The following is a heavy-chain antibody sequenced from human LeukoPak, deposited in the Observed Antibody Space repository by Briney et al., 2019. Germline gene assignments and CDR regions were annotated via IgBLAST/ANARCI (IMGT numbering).Heavy chain of an antibody. CDR3: ATYRQVLLPFES. CDR1: GFTFSTFA. J-gene: IGHJ4*02. Sequence: GRSLRLSCAASGFTFSTFAMIWVRQPPGKGLERVSSIFPSGGEIHYADSVRGRFTISRDNSKSTLSLQMNSLRAEDTAIYYCATYRQVLLPFESWGQGTLVTVSS. V-gene: IGHV3-23*01. CDR2: IFPSGGEI. D-gene: IGHD2-8*02.